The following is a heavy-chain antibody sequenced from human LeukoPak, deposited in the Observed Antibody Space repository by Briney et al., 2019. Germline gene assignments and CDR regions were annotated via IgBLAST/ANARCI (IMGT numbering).Heavy chain of an antibody. Sequence: ASVKVSCKASGYTFTSYGISWVRQAPGQGLEWMGWISAYNGNTNYAQKLQGRVTMTTDTSTSTAYMELRSLRSDATAVYYCARARNYYYDSSGYYSNWFDPWGQGTLVTVSS. V-gene: IGHV1-18*01. CDR2: ISAYNGNT. CDR3: ARARNYYYDSSGYYSNWFDP. J-gene: IGHJ5*02. D-gene: IGHD3-22*01. CDR1: GYTFTSYG.